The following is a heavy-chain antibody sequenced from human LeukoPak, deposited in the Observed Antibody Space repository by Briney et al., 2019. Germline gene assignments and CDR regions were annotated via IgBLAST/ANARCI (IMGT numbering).Heavy chain of an antibody. CDR1: GFTFSTFV. CDR2: ISGSGTTI. Sequence: GGSLRLSCAASGFTFSTFVMHWVRQPQGKGLEWVSYISGSGTTIYYADSVKGRFTISRDNAKNSQYLQMNNLRAEDTAVYYCARLYYDSSGHYFYWYFDLWGRGTLVTVSS. V-gene: IGHV3-48*04. J-gene: IGHJ2*01. D-gene: IGHD3-22*01. CDR3: ARLYYDSSGHYFYWYFDL.